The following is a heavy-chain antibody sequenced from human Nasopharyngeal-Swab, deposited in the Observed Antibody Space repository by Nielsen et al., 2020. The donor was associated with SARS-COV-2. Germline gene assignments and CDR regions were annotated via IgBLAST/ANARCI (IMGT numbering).Heavy chain of an antibody. CDR2: IYYSGGT. J-gene: IGHJ4*02. V-gene: IGHV4-39*07. D-gene: IGHD4-11*01. CDR3: ARCDLYSNFPYDY. CDR1: GGSISSSSYY. Sequence: SETLSLTCTGSGGSISSSSYYWGWIRQPPGKGLEWIGSIYYSGGTYYTPSLKSRVTISVDTSKNQFSPKLSSVTAADTAVYYCARCDLYSNFPYDYWGQGTLVTVSS.